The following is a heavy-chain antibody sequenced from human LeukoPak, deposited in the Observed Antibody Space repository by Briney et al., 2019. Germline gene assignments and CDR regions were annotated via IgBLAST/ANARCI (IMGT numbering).Heavy chain of an antibody. CDR3: VKDLSSWLPGVFDY. J-gene: IGHJ4*02. CDR2: IVGTTGTT. CDR1: GFPFSSYS. Sequence: GGSLVPSWPASGFPFSSYSMSLVRQAPGKGPEWGSGIVGTTGTTYYADSVQGRFTISRDNSKNTLYLEMNSLTAEDTAVYFCVKDLSSWLPGVFDYWGQGTLVTVSS. V-gene: IGHV3-23*01. D-gene: IGHD6-13*01.